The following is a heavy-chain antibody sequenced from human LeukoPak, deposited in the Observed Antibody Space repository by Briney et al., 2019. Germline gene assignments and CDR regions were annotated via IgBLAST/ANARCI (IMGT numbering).Heavy chain of an antibody. D-gene: IGHD3-16*01. J-gene: IGHJ4*02. V-gene: IGHV3-23*01. CDR1: RFTFSKYI. Sequence: GGSLRLSCVASRFTFSKYIMTWVRQGPGKGLEWVASIRAGGDVTFYADSVKGRFRPSRDNSRNTVYLEMNSLRVDDTGVYFCANWGGTQTIGDIWFGPLDYWGQGTQVTVSS. CDR3: ANWGGTQTIGDIWFGPLDY. CDR2: IRAGGDVT.